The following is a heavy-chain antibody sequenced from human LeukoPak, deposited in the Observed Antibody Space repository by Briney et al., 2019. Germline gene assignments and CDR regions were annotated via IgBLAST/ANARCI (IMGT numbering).Heavy chain of an antibody. CDR2: IKQDGSEK. D-gene: IGHD7-27*01. CDR3: AKGSKNWGSYYIDY. V-gene: IGHV3-7*03. Sequence: GGSLRLSCAASGFTFSSYWMSWVRQAPGKGLEWVANIKQDGSEKYYVDSVKGRFTISRDNAKNSLYLQMNSLRAEDTAVYYCAKGSKNWGSYYIDYWGQGTLVTVSS. J-gene: IGHJ4*02. CDR1: GFTFSSYW.